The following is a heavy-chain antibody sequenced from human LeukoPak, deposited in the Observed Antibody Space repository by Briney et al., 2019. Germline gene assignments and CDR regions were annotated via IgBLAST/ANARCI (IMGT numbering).Heavy chain of an antibody. J-gene: IGHJ4*02. D-gene: IGHD3-22*01. CDR3: ARHLDDSSGYYYRTMYYFDY. Sequence: GESLKISCKGSGYSFTTYRTGWVRQMLGKGLEWMGVVSPGDSDTRYSPSFQGQVTISADKSISTAYLQWSSLKASDTAMYYCARHLDDSSGYYYRTMYYFDYWGQGTLVTVSS. V-gene: IGHV5-51*01. CDR1: GYSFTTYR. CDR2: VSPGDSDT.